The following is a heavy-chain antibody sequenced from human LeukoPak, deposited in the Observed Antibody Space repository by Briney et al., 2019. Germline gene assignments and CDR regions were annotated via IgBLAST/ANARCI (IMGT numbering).Heavy chain of an antibody. CDR1: GYTFTSYG. J-gene: IGHJ5*02. CDR2: ISAYNGNT. CDR3: ARETNRILLGNWFDP. V-gene: IGHV1-18*01. D-gene: IGHD5-18*01. Sequence: ASVKVSCKASGYTFTSYGISWVRQAPGQGLEWMGWISAYNGNTNYAQKLQGRVTMTTDTSTSTAYMELRSLRSDDTAVYYCARETNRILLGNWFDPWGQGTLVTVSS.